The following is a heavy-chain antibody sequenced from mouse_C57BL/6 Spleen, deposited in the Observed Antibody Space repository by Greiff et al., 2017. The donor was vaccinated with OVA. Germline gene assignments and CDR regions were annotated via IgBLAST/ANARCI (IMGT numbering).Heavy chain of an antibody. CDR1: GFTFSSYT. Sequence: EVQRVESGGGLVKPGGSLKLSCAASGFTFSSYTMSWVRQTPEKRLEWVATISGGGGNTYYPDSVKGRFTISRDNAKNTLYLQMSSLRSEDTALYYCARREWLLRYAMDYWGQGTSVTVSS. V-gene: IGHV5-9*01. CDR2: ISGGGGNT. J-gene: IGHJ4*01. D-gene: IGHD2-3*01. CDR3: ARREWLLRYAMDY.